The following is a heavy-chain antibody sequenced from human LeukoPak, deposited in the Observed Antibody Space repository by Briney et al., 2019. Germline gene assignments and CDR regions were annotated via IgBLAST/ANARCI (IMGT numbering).Heavy chain of an antibody. CDR3: ARGRAAAGTRGLDY. CDR1: GGTFSSYA. J-gene: IGHJ4*02. D-gene: IGHD6-13*01. CDR2: IIPIFGTA. Sequence: GASVKVSCKASGGTFSSYAISWVRQAPGQGLEWMGGIIPIFGTANYAQKFQGRVTITADKSTSTAYMELSSLRSEDTAVYYCARGRAAAGTRGLDYWGQGTLVTVSS. V-gene: IGHV1-69*06.